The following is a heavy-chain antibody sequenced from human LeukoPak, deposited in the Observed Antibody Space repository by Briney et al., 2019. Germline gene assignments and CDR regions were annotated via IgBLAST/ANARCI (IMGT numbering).Heavy chain of an antibody. J-gene: IGHJ5*02. V-gene: IGHV4-30-4*01. Sequence: PSQTLSLTCTVSGGSFTSGDYYWSWIRQPPGKGLEWIGYIYYTGTTYFNPSLQSRVTISRDTPKNQFSLKLNSVTAADTAVYYCARRRSGSGLFDPWGQGTLVTVSS. CDR1: GGSFTSGDYY. CDR3: ARRRSGSGLFDP. CDR2: IYYTGTT. D-gene: IGHD3-22*01.